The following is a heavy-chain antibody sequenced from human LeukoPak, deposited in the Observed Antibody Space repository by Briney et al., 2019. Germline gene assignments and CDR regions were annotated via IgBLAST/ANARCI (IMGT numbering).Heavy chain of an antibody. CDR3: ATVSGQLSHFDY. V-gene: IGHV1-24*01. Sequence: GASVKVSCKVSGYTLTELSMHWVRQAPGKGLEWMGGFDPEDGETIYAQKFQGGVTMTEDTSTDTAYMELSSLRSEDTAVYYCATVSGQLSHFDYWGQGTLVTVSS. CDR2: FDPEDGET. D-gene: IGHD1-1*01. CDR1: GYTLTELS. J-gene: IGHJ4*02.